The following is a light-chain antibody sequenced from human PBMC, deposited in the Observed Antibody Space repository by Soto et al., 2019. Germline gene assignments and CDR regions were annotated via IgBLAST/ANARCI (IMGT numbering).Light chain of an antibody. J-gene: IGLJ1*01. CDR3: SSFASTHTYV. CDR1: SSGVAFYNH. CDR2: EVN. Sequence: SVLTQPASVSGSPGQSITISCTGTSSGVAFYNHVSWYQQHPGKAPKLLIYEVNNRPSGVSHRFSGSKSGNTASLTISGLQAEDEADYYSSSFASTHTYVFGTGTKLTVL. V-gene: IGLV2-14*01.